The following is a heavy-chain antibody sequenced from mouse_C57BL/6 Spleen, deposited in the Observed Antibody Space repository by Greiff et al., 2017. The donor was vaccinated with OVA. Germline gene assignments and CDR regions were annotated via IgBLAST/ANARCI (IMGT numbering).Heavy chain of an antibody. D-gene: IGHD1-1*01. J-gene: IGHJ4*01. CDR3: ARKGHYGSSYDAMDY. Sequence: VQLKESGGGLVQPGGSLKLSCAASGFTFSDYGMAWVRQAPRKGPEWVAFISNLAYSIYYADTVTGRFTISRENAKNTLYLEMSSLRSEDTAMYYCARKGHYGSSYDAMDYWGQGTSVTVSS. CDR1: GFTFSDYG. CDR2: ISNLAYSI. V-gene: IGHV5-15*01.